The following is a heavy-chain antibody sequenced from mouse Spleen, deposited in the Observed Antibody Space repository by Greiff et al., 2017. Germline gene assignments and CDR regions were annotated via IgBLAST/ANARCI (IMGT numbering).Heavy chain of an antibody. V-gene: IGHV1-4*01. D-gene: IGHD2-4*01. Sequence: QVQLQQSGAELARPGASVKMSCKASGYTFTSYTMHWVKQRPGQGLEWIGYINPSSGYTKYNQKFKDKATLTADKSSSTAYMQLCSLTSEDSAVYYCAREEGLRRKGLDWGQGTTLTDSS. CDR1: GYTFTSYT. CDR2: INPSSGYT. J-gene: IGHJ2*01. CDR3: AREEGLRRKGLD.